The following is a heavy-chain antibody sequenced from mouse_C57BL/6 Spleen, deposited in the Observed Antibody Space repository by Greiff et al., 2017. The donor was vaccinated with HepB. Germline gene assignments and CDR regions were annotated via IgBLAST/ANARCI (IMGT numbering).Heavy chain of an antibody. Sequence: VQLQQSGPGLVQPSQSLSITCTVSGFSLTSYGVHWVRQSPGKGLEWLGVIWSGGSTDYNAAFISRLSISKDNSKSQVFFKMNSLQADDTAIYYCARNFHSNYVAWFAYWGQGTLVTVSA. CDR1: GFSLTSYG. CDR3: ARNFHSNYVAWFAY. J-gene: IGHJ3*01. CDR2: IWSGGST. V-gene: IGHV2-2*01. D-gene: IGHD2-5*01.